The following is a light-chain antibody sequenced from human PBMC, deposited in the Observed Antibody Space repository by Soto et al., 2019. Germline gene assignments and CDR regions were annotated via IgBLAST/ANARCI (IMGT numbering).Light chain of an antibody. CDR2: EVS. J-gene: IGLJ1*01. V-gene: IGLV2-14*01. CDR3: TSYTSNSSRV. Sequence: QSALTQPASVSGSPGQSITISCTGTSSDVGGYNYVSWYQQHPGKAPKLMIYEVSNRPSGVSHRFSGSKSGNTASLTISGLQAEDEADYYCTSYTSNSSRVFGTGTKVTVL. CDR1: SSDVGGYNY.